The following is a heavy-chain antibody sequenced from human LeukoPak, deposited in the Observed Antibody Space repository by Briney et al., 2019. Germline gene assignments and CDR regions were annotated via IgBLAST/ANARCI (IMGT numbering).Heavy chain of an antibody. D-gene: IGHD3-22*01. V-gene: IGHV3-53*01. CDR1: GFTFSSYW. J-gene: IGHJ4*02. Sequence: GGSLRLSCAASGFTFSSYWMHWVRQAPGKGLEWVSVIYSGGSTYYADSVKGRFTISRDNSKNTLYLRMNSLRAEDTAVYYCARANVYYYDSSGYYFDYWGQGTLVTVSS. CDR2: IYSGGST. CDR3: ARANVYYYDSSGYYFDY.